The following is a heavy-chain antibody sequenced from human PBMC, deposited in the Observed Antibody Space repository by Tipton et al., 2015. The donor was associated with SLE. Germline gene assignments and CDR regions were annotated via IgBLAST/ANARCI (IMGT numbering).Heavy chain of an antibody. Sequence: SLRLSCAASGFTFRSYGMSWVRQAPGKGLEWVARISGSGGSTYYADSVKGRFTISRDNSKNTLYLQMNSLRAEDTAVYYSAGERQHLDGTENKFDIWGQGTMVTVSS. CDR1: GFTFRSYG. D-gene: IGHD6-13*01. V-gene: IGHV3-23*01. CDR3: AGERQHLDGTENKFDI. J-gene: IGHJ3*02. CDR2: ISGSGGST.